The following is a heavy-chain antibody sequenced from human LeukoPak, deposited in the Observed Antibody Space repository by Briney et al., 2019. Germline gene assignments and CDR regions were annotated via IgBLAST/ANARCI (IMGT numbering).Heavy chain of an antibody. Sequence: SETLSLTCTVSGGSISSSSYYWGWMRQPPGKGLEWIGSIYYSGSTYYNPSLKSRVTISVYTSKNQFSLKLSSVPAADTAVYYCARFSPYYYDSSGSNDYWGQGTLVTVSS. D-gene: IGHD3-22*01. CDR1: GGSISSSSYY. V-gene: IGHV4-39*01. CDR3: ARFSPYYYDSSGSNDY. J-gene: IGHJ4*02. CDR2: IYYSGST.